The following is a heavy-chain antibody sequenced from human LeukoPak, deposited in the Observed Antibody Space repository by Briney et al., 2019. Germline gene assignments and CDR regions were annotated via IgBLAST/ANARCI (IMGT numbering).Heavy chain of an antibody. CDR3: AREGSSWYPRYNWFDP. D-gene: IGHD6-13*01. J-gene: IGHJ5*02. CDR2: ISYDGSNK. V-gene: IGHV3-30-3*01. Sequence: PGRSLRLSCAASGFTFSSYAMHWVRQAPGKGLEWVAVISYDGSNKYYADSVKGRFTISRDNSKNTLYLQMNSLRAEDTAVYYCAREGSSWYPRYNWFDPWGQGTLVTVSS. CDR1: GFTFSSYA.